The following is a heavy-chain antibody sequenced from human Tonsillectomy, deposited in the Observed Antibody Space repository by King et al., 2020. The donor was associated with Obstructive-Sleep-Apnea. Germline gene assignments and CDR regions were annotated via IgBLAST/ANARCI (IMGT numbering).Heavy chain of an antibody. CDR3: TKDVRDGEQRPTFDN. D-gene: IGHD4-17*01. V-gene: IGHV3-23*04. CDR2: ISGSGGIT. J-gene: IGHJ4*02. Sequence: VQLVESGGGLVQPGGSLRVSCGASGFTFSSYAMSWVRQAPGKGLEWVSVISGSGGITYYADSVKGRFTISRDNSKNTVYLQMNSLRAEDTALYYCTKDVRDGEQRPTFDNWGQGTLGTVSP. CDR1: GFTFSSYA.